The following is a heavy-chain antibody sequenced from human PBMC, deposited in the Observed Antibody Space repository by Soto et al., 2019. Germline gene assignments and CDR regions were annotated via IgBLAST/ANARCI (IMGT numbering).Heavy chain of an antibody. CDR2: IIPIFGTA. D-gene: IGHD2-2*01. Sequence: SVKVSCKASGGTFSSYAISWVRQAPGQGLEWMGGIIPIFGTANYAQKFQGRVTITADESTSTAYMELSSLRSEDTAVYYCASVWAPGYCSSTSCYYNWFDPWGQGTLVTVSS. CDR1: GGTFSSYA. J-gene: IGHJ5*02. V-gene: IGHV1-69*13. CDR3: ASVWAPGYCSSTSCYYNWFDP.